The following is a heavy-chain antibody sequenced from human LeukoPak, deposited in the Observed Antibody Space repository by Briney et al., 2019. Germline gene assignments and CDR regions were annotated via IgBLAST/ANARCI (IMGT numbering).Heavy chain of an antibody. CDR2: IYYSGST. CDR3: ARIYGDYVLGEEYYFDY. D-gene: IGHD4-17*01. Sequence: SETLSLTCTVSGGSISSGDYYWSWIRQPPGKGLEWLGYIYYSGSTYYNPSLKSRVTISVDTSKNQFSLKLSSVTAADTAVYYCARIYGDYVLGEEYYFDYWGQGTLVTVSS. CDR1: GGSISSGDYY. J-gene: IGHJ4*02. V-gene: IGHV4-30-4*01.